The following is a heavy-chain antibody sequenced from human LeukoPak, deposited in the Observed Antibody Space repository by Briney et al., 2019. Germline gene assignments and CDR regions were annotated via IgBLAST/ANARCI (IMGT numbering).Heavy chain of an antibody. D-gene: IGHD3-22*01. J-gene: IGHJ3*02. Sequence: ASVKVSCKASGYTVSSYGISWGRQAPGQGLEWMGWIRAYNGNTDYAQKLQGRVTMATDTSTSTAYMEQRSPRSDDTPVCYCASSDSSGYGSFDIWGQGTMVTVSS. V-gene: IGHV1-18*01. CDR3: ASSDSSGYGSFDI. CDR2: IRAYNGNT. CDR1: GYTVSSYG.